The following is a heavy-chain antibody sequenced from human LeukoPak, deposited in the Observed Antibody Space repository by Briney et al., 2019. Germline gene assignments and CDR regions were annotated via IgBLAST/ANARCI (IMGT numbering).Heavy chain of an antibody. Sequence: GGSLRLSCVASGFTVSSNYMSWVRQAPGRGLEWVSVIYSGGTYYADSVKGRSTISRDNSKNTLYLQMNSLRAEDTAVYYCARDGVVTGISGSYGMDVWGQGTTVTVSS. J-gene: IGHJ6*02. V-gene: IGHV3-53*01. CDR1: GFTVSSNY. CDR3: ARDGVVTGISGSYGMDV. CDR2: IYSGGT. D-gene: IGHD2-21*02.